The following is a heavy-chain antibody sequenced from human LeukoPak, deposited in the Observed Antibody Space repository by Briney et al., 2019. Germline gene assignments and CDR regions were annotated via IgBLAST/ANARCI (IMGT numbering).Heavy chain of an antibody. CDR3: ARDDEVARFDY. CDR1: GGSISSYY. J-gene: IGHJ4*02. V-gene: IGHV4-4*07. CDR2: FYTSGRT. D-gene: IGHD2-15*01. Sequence: SETLSLTCTVSGGSISSYYWSCIRQPAGKGLEWIGRFYTSGRTNYNPSLKSRVTMSVDTSKNQFSLKLSSVTAADTAVYYCARDDEVARFDYWGQGTLVTVSS.